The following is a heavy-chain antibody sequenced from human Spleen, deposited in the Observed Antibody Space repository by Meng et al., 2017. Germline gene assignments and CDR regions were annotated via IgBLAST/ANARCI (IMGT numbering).Heavy chain of an antibody. CDR1: GDTFTSYA. J-gene: IGHJ4*02. CDR2: INTNTVNP. D-gene: IGHD5-12*01. Sequence: LQLVLSGSELKKPWAALKVSSKASGDTFTSYAMNWVRQASGQGLEWRGWINTNTVNPTYAQGFTGRFVFSLDTSVSTAYLQISSLKAEDTAVYYCARDRIVDIVATIGNDYWGQGTLVTVSS. CDR3: ARDRIVDIVATIGNDY. V-gene: IGHV7-4-1*02.